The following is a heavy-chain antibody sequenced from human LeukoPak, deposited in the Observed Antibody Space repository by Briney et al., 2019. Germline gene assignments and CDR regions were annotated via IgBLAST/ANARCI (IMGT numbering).Heavy chain of an antibody. D-gene: IGHD4-17*01. CDR1: GFTFDDYA. Sequence: GGSLRLSCAASGFTFDDYAMHWVRPSPGKGLEWVSGISWNTGIIGYADSVKGRFTISRDNAKNSLYLQMNSLRGEDTAFYYCTRGATVTTAYGFDPWGQGTLVTVSS. V-gene: IGHV3-9*01. CDR3: TRGATVTTAYGFDP. CDR2: ISWNTGII. J-gene: IGHJ5*02.